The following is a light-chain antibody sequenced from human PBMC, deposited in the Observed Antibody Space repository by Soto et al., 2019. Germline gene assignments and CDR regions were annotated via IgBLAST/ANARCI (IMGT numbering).Light chain of an antibody. J-gene: IGLJ3*02. CDR2: EVS. V-gene: IGLV2-14*01. CDR1: SSDVGGYNY. CDR3: SSYAERNSVL. Sequence: QSALTQPASVSGSPGQSITISCTGTSSDVGGYNYVSWYQHHPGKAPKLMIYEVSNRPSGVPNRFSGSKSGSTAFLTVSGVQAEDEADYYCSSYAERNSVLFGGGTKLTVL.